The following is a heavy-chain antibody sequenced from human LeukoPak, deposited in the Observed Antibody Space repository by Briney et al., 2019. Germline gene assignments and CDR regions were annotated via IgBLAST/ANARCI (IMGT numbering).Heavy chain of an antibody. J-gene: IGHJ5*02. D-gene: IGHD6-13*01. CDR3: AREKIAAAGNWFDP. Sequence: PSETLSLTCTVSGGSISSSSYYWGWIRQPRGKGLEWIVSIYYSGSTYYNPSLKSRVTISVDTSKNQFSLKLSSVTAADTAVYYCAREKIAAAGNWFDPWGQGTLVTVSS. CDR2: IYYSGST. CDR1: GGSISSSSYY. V-gene: IGHV4-39*07.